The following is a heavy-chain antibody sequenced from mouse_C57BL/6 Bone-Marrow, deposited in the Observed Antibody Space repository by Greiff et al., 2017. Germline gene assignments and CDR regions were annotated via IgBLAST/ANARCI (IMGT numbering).Heavy chain of an antibody. V-gene: IGHV1-82*01. Sequence: VQLQQSGPELVKPGASVKISCKASGYAFSSSWMNWVKQRPGKGLEWIGRIYPGAGATNYNGKFKGKATLTADKSSSTAYMQLSSLTSEDSAVYFCARGYYDYDGGAWFAYWGQGTLVTVSA. D-gene: IGHD2-4*01. CDR3: ARGYYDYDGGAWFAY. J-gene: IGHJ3*01. CDR2: IYPGAGAT. CDR1: GYAFSSSW.